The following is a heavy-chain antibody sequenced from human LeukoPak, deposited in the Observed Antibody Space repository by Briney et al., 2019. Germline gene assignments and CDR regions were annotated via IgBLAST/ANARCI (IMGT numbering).Heavy chain of an antibody. CDR1: GFTFSSYS. Sequence: PGRSLRLSCAASGFTFSSYSMNWVRQAPGKGLEWVSSISSSSSYIYYADSVKGRFTISRDNAKNSLYLQMNSLRAEDTAVYYCAREKKIGYSYGYEAYWGQGTLVTVSS. D-gene: IGHD5-18*01. J-gene: IGHJ4*02. V-gene: IGHV3-21*01. CDR2: ISSSSSYI. CDR3: AREKKIGYSYGYEAY.